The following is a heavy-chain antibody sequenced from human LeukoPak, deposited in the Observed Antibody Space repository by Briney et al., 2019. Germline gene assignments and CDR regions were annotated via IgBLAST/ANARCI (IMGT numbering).Heavy chain of an antibody. D-gene: IGHD2-2*01. J-gene: IGHJ4*02. CDR1: GYTFIIYG. Sequence: ASVKVSCKPSGYTFIIYGISWVRQAPGQGLEWMGWINTYNGNINYAQKLQGRVTMTTDTSTSTAYMELRSLRSDDTAVYYCARDYCSSNRCHRHHFEYWGQGTLVTVSS. V-gene: IGHV1-18*01. CDR2: INTYNGNI. CDR3: ARDYCSSNRCHRHHFEY.